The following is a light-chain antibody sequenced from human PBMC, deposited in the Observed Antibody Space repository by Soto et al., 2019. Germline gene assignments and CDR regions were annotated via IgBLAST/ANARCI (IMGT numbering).Light chain of an antibody. CDR1: QSISNY. J-gene: IGKJ4*01. V-gene: IGKV1-27*01. Sequence: DIQMTQSPSSLSASVGDRVTITCRASQSISNYLAWYQQKPGKVPKLLIYAASTLQSGVPSRFSGSGSGTDFTLTISSLQPEDVATYYCQKCGIAPFTFGGGTKVDIK. CDR3: QKCGIAPFT. CDR2: AAS.